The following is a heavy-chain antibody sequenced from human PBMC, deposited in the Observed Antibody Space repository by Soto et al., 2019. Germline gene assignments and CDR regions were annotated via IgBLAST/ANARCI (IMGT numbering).Heavy chain of an antibody. Sequence: PSETLSLTCTFSCGSFISGGYYWSWIRQLPGKGLEWIGYIYFSGSTYHNPSLKSRITISLDTSKNQFSLKLSSVTAADTAVYYCARATSFSGHHGYWGHGTLVTVSS. D-gene: IGHD2-8*02. J-gene: IGHJ4*01. CDR2: IYFSGST. CDR3: ARATSFSGHHGY. CDR1: CGSFISGGYY. V-gene: IGHV4-31*03.